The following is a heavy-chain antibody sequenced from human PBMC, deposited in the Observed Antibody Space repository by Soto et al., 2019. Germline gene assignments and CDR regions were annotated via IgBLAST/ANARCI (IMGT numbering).Heavy chain of an antibody. CDR2: MDPKSGYT. V-gene: IGHV1-8*01. J-gene: IGHJ4*02. CDR1: GYTFTSYD. CDR3: ARGRGWRDN. Sequence: ASVKVSCKASGYTFTSYDINWVRQASGHGLEWMGWMDPKSGYTDYAQKFQGRVTMTRNTSISTAYMELSSLRSEDTAVYYCARGRGWRDNWGQGTRVNVSS. D-gene: IGHD6-19*01.